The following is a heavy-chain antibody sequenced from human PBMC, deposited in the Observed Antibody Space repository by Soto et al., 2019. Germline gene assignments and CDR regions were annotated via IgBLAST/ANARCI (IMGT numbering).Heavy chain of an antibody. CDR3: ARGGSGAYYQDY. D-gene: IGHD3-22*01. Sequence: RQVPGKGLVWVSRINSDGSRVNYADSVKGRFAISRDNAKNTLYLHVNSLTVEDTAVYSCARGGSGAYYQDYWGRGTLVTVSS. V-gene: IGHV3-74*01. J-gene: IGHJ4*02. CDR2: INSDGSRV.